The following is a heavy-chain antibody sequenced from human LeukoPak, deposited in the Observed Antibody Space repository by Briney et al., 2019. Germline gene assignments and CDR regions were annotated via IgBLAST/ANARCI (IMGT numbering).Heavy chain of an antibody. Sequence: SVKVSCKASGGAFSSFAINWVRQTPGQGLEWMGGIIPIFVTPSYAQKFQGRVTITADESTSTAYMELSSLRSEDTAVYYCASGDYYYYGMDVWGQGTTVTVSS. D-gene: IGHD3-16*01. CDR2: IIPIFVTP. V-gene: IGHV1-69*01. CDR3: ASGDYYYYGMDV. J-gene: IGHJ6*02. CDR1: GGAFSSFA.